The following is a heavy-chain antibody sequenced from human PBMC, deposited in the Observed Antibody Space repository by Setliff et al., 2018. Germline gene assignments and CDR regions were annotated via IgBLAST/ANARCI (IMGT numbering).Heavy chain of an antibody. J-gene: IGHJ6*03. V-gene: IGHV1-69*05. CDR3: VREGVDSRSSTDYRYYMDV. Sequence: SVKVSCKASGGTFSTYGISWVRQAPGQGLEWMGGTIPMFGTIDYARKFQGRVTIITDESTSTAYMQLSSLGSEDTAVYYCVREGVDSRSSTDYRYYMDVWGKGTTVTVSS. CDR1: GGTFSTYG. CDR2: TIPMFGTI. D-gene: IGHD3-22*01.